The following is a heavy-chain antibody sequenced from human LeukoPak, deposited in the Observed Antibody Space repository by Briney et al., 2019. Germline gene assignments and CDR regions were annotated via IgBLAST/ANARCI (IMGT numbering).Heavy chain of an antibody. CDR1: GGSISSSNYY. CDR3: ARTSSGWD. CDR2: IYYSGST. J-gene: IGHJ4*02. D-gene: IGHD6-19*01. Sequence: SETLSLTCTVSGGSISSSNYYWGWIRQPPGKGLEWIGSIYYSGSTYYNPSLKSRVTISVDTSKNQFSLKLSSVTAADTAVYYCARTSSGWDWGQGILVTVSS. V-gene: IGHV4-39*01.